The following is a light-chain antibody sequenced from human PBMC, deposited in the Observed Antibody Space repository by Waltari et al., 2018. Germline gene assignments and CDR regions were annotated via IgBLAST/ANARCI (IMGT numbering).Light chain of an antibody. CDR2: TAS. Sequence: DIQLTQSPSFLSASVGDRVTITCRASQGINTYLAWYQQKPGKAPKVLIYTASTLHTGVPSRFSGSGSGTEFTLTISSLHPEDFATYYCQQLNSYPITFGHGTRLEIK. CDR3: QQLNSYPIT. V-gene: IGKV1-9*01. J-gene: IGKJ5*01. CDR1: QGINTY.